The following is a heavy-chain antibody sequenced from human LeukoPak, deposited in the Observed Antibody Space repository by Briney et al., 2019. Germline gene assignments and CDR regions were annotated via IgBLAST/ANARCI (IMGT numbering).Heavy chain of an antibody. D-gene: IGHD1-26*01. V-gene: IGHV3-49*04. CDR2: IRSKASGETT. CDR1: GFTFGDYS. Sequence: GGSLRLSCTGSGFTFGDYSMTWVRQAPGKGLEWVGFIRSKASGETTEYAASVKRRFTISRDDSKNVAYLQMNSLKTEDTAVYYCTRDGSYYYYYYMDVWGTGTTVTVSS. J-gene: IGHJ6*03. CDR3: TRDGSYYYYYYMDV.